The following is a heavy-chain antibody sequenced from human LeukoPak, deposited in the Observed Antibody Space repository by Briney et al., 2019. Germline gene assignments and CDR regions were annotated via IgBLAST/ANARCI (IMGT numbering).Heavy chain of an antibody. CDR2: ITGGGDST. D-gene: IGHD2-2*01. CDR1: GLTFDASA. V-gene: IGHV3-23*01. J-gene: IGHJ4*02. Sequence: AGGSLRLSCAASGLTFDASAMSWVRQAPGKGLEWVAVITGGGDSTYYADSVKGRFTISRDNSKKTLFLQINSLRAVDTAVYYCAKNIRDQLLCGFDYWGQGGVVTVSS. CDR3: AKNIRDQLLCGFDY.